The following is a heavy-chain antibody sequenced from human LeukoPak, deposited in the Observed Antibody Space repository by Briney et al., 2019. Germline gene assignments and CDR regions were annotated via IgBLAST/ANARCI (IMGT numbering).Heavy chain of an antibody. CDR1: GGTFSSYA. J-gene: IGHJ4*02. Sequence: SVKVSCKASGGTFSSYAISWVRQAPGQGLEWMGRIIPILGIANYAQKFQGRVTITADKSTSTAYMELSSLRSEDTAVYYCARDRRYSYAIDYWGQGTLVTVSS. D-gene: IGHD5-18*01. CDR3: ARDRRYSYAIDY. CDR2: IIPILGIA. V-gene: IGHV1-69*04.